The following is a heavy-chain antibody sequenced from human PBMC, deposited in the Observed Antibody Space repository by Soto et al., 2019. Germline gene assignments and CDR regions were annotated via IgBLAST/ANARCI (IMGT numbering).Heavy chain of an antibody. D-gene: IGHD6-13*01. Sequence: SVKVSCKASGGTFSSYAISWVRQAPGQGLEWMGGIIPIFGTANYAQKFQGRVTITADESTSTAYMELSSLRSEDTAVYYCARKEGGYSSSGGHYGAQETLVTVSS. V-gene: IGHV1-69*13. CDR2: IIPIFGTA. CDR3: ARKEGGYSSSGGHY. CDR1: GGTFSSYA. J-gene: IGHJ4*02.